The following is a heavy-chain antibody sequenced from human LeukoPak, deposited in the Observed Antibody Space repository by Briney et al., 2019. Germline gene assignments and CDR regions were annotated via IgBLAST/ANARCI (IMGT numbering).Heavy chain of an antibody. V-gene: IGHV4-34*01. CDR3: ARVKLTIFGVVNWFDP. CDR2: INHSGST. D-gene: IGHD3-3*01. Sequence: SETLSLTCTVSGGSITNFYWTWIRQPPGKGLEWIGEINHSGSTNYNPSLKSRVTISVDTSKNQFSLKLSSVTAADTAVYYCARVKLTIFGVVNWFDPWGQGTLVTVSS. J-gene: IGHJ5*02. CDR1: GGSITNFY.